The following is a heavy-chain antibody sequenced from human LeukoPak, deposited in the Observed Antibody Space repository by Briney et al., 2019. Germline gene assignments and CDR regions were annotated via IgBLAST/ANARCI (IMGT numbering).Heavy chain of an antibody. D-gene: IGHD2-21*02. J-gene: IGHJ4*02. V-gene: IGHV1-69*13. Sequence: ASVKVSCKASGGTFSSYAISWVRQAPGQGLEWMGGIIPIFGTANYAQKFQGRVTITADESTSTAYMELSSLRSEDTAVYYCAKDLQGTATPFDYWGQGTLVSVSS. CDR3: AKDLQGTATPFDY. CDR1: GGTFSSYA. CDR2: IIPIFGTA.